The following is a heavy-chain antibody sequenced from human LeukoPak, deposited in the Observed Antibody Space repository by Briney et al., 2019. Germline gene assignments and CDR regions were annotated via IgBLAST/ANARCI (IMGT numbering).Heavy chain of an antibody. CDR3: ARGRGSSSWYPFDY. V-gene: IGHV4-34*01. CDR2: INHSGST. Sequence: PSETLSLTCAVYGGSFSGYYWSWIRQPPGKGLEWIGEINHSGSTNYNPSLKSRVTISVDTSKNQFSLKLSPVTAADTAVYYCARGRGSSSWYPFDYWGQGTLVTVSS. J-gene: IGHJ4*02. D-gene: IGHD6-13*01. CDR1: GGSFSGYY.